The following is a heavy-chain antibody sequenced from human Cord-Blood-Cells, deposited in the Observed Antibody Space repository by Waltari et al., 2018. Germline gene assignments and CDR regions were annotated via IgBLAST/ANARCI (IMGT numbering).Heavy chain of an antibody. CDR2: ISWDGVST. Sequence: EVQLVESGGVVVQPGGSLRLSCAASGFTFDDYTMHWVRQAPGQGLEWVSLISWDGVSTYYADSVKGRFAISRDNSKNSLYLQMNSLRTEDTALYYCAKENDYSNSLFDYWGQGTLVTVSS. CDR3: AKENDYSNSLFDY. J-gene: IGHJ4*02. D-gene: IGHD4-4*01. CDR1: GFTFDDYT. V-gene: IGHV3-43*01.